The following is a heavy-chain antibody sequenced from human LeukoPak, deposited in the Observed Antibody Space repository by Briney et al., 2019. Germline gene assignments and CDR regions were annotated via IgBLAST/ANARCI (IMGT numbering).Heavy chain of an antibody. Sequence: PGGSLRLSCAASGFTFSSYAMHWVRQAPGKGLEWVAVISYDGSNKYYADSVKGRFTISRDNSKNTLYLQVNSLRAEDTAVYYCARDLGYCSSTSCYFPGYWGQGTLVTVSS. J-gene: IGHJ4*02. V-gene: IGHV3-30*04. CDR3: ARDLGYCSSTSCYFPGY. D-gene: IGHD2-2*01. CDR1: GFTFSSYA. CDR2: ISYDGSNK.